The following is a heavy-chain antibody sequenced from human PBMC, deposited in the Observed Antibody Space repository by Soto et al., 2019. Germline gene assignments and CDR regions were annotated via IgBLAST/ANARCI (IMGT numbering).Heavy chain of an antibody. D-gene: IGHD2-2*02. CDR3: ARGSCSSASCYTGDY. CDR2: IYFTGST. Sequence: SETLSLTCTVSGDTIGSYYWSWIRQPPGKGLEWIGYIYFTGSTHYNPSLKSRVTISVDTSKNQFSLKLSSVTAADTAVYYCARGSCSSASCYTGDYWGQGTLVTVSS. V-gene: IGHV4-59*01. J-gene: IGHJ4*02. CDR1: GDTIGSYY.